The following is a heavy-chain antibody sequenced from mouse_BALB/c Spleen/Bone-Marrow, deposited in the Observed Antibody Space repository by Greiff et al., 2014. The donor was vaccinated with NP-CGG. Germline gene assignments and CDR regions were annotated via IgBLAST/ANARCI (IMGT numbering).Heavy chain of an antibody. Sequence: LVESGAELVKPGASGYTFTSYWMHWVKQRPGQGLEWIGEVNHSKGRTNYNEKFKSKDKLTVDKSSSTAYMQLSSLTSEDSAVYYRARITTTVAATDYLGQGTTLTVPP. V-gene: IGHV1S81*02. CDR1: GYTFTSYW. CDR2: VNHSKGRT. CDR3: ARITTTVAATDY. D-gene: IGHD1-1*01. J-gene: IGHJ2*01.